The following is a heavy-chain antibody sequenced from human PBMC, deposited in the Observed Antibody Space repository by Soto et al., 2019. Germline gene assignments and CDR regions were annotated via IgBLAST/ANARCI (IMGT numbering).Heavy chain of an antibody. D-gene: IGHD3-3*01. CDR1: VGSFSSGGYY. J-gene: IGHJ4*02. Sequence: QVQLQEAGPGLVKPSQSLSLTCTVSVGSFSSGGYYWTWIRQHPGEGLERIGYIYYSGTTYYNPALRSRVTISSDKFKNQFSLKLGSVTAADMAVYFCARGVGITIFGAVTTGTFFDFLGQGTLVTVSS. CDR3: ARGVGITIFGAVTTGTFFDF. CDR2: IYYSGTT. V-gene: IGHV4-31*03.